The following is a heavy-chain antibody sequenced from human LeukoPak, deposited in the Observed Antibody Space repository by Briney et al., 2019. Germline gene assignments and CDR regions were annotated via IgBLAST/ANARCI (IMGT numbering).Heavy chain of an antibody. V-gene: IGHV4-61*02. CDR1: GGSISSGSYY. D-gene: IGHD3-22*01. CDR3: AKERLSYDSSGYYQPWFDP. Sequence: SQTLSLTCTVSGGSISSGSYYWSWIRQPAGKGLEWIGRIYTSGSTNYNPSLKSRVTISVDTSKNQFSLKLSSVTAADTAVYYCAKERLSYDSSGYYQPWFDPWGQGTLVTVSS. J-gene: IGHJ5*02. CDR2: IYTSGST.